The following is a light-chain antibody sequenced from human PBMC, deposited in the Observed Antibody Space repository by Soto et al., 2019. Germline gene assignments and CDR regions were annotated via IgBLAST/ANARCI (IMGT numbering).Light chain of an antibody. CDR3: SSYTTTYSVV. CDR1: SSDVGLYNY. Sequence: QSALTQPASVSGSPGQSITISCTGTSSDVGLYNYVSWYQQHPGKVPKLMISEVSKRPSGVSNRFSGSKSGNTASLTISGLQAEDEADYYCSSYTTTYSVVFGEGTKLTV. J-gene: IGLJ2*01. CDR2: EVS. V-gene: IGLV2-14*01.